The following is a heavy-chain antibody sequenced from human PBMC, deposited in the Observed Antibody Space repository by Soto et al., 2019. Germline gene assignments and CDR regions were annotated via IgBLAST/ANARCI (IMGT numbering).Heavy chain of an antibody. V-gene: IGHV1-18*01. CDR1: GYTFTSYG. CDR3: ARNAIFGAVITSNYNYGMDV. CDR2: ISAYNGNT. D-gene: IGHD3-3*01. Sequence: ASVKVSCKASGYTFTSYGISWVRQAPGQGLEWMGWISAYNGNTNYAQKLQGRVTMTTDTSTSTAYMELRSLISDDTAVYYCARNAIFGAVITSNYNYGMDVWGQGTTVTVSS. J-gene: IGHJ6*02.